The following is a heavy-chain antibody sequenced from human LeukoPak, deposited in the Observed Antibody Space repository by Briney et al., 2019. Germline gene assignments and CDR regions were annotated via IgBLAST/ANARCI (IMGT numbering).Heavy chain of an antibody. D-gene: IGHD5-24*01. CDR1: GFTFSSYA. J-gene: IGHJ4*02. Sequence: GGSLRLSCAASGFTFSSYAMSWVRQAPGKGLEWVSAISGSGGSTYYADSVKGRFTISRDNSKNTLYLQMNSLRAEDTAVYYCAKVRGEMATIGGGFDYWGQGTLVTVSS. CDR2: ISGSGGST. CDR3: AKVRGEMATIGGGFDY. V-gene: IGHV3-23*01.